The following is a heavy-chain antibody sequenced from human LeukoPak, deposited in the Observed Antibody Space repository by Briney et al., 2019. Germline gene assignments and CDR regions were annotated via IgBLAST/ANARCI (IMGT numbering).Heavy chain of an antibody. CDR3: TRGQYQLRL. Sequence: GGSLRLSCTASGFAFCDYAMSWFRQAPGKGLEWVGFIRSKAYGGTTEYAASVKGRFTISRDDSKSIAYLQMNSLKTEDTAVYYCTRGQYQLRLWGQGTLVTVSS. CDR2: IRSKAYGGTT. CDR1: GFAFCDYA. V-gene: IGHV3-49*03. J-gene: IGHJ4*02. D-gene: IGHD2-2*01.